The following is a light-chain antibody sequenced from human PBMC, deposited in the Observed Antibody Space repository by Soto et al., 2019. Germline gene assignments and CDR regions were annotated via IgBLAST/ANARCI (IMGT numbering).Light chain of an antibody. V-gene: IGKV1-33*01. CDR2: GAS. Sequence: DIQMTHAPSSLSASVGDRITISCQASQGISRELNWYQQKPGKGPELLIYGASNLHTGVPSRFSGSDSTSGPGTHFSLTITALQPEDVASYYCPQYRSLPLTFGGGTKVQI. CDR3: PQYRSLPLT. CDR1: QGISRE. J-gene: IGKJ4*01.